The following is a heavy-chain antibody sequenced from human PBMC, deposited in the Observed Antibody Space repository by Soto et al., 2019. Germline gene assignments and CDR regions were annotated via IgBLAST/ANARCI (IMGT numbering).Heavy chain of an antibody. Sequence: GESLKISCKGSGYSFAAYWITWVRQKPGKGLEWMGRIDPSDSQTYYSPSFRGHVTISATKSITTVFLQWSSLRASDTAMYYCARQIYDSDTDPNFQYYFDSWGQGTPVTVSS. D-gene: IGHD3-22*01. V-gene: IGHV5-10-1*01. J-gene: IGHJ4*02. CDR1: GYSFAAYW. CDR3: ARQIYDSDTDPNFQYYFDS. CDR2: IDPSDSQT.